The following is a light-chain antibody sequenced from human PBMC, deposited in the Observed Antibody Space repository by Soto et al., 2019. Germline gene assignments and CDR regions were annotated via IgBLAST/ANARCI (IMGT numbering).Light chain of an antibody. V-gene: IGKV4-1*01. Sequence: DIVMTQSPDSLAVSLGERATINCKSSQSVLYSSNNKNYLAWYQQKPGQPPKLLIYWASTREAGVPDRFSGSGSVTDFTLAISSLQAEDVAVYYCQEYYCTPYTFVQGTMLVIK. CDR1: QSVLYSSNNKNY. CDR2: WAS. J-gene: IGKJ2*01. CDR3: QEYYCTPYT.